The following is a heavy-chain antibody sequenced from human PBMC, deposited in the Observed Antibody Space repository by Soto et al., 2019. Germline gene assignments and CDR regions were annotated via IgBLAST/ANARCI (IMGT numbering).Heavy chain of an antibody. CDR3: ARAREDCAILPWLEL. Sequence: SVEVAFKASWGTLSMYCVNLLLHSPVQGLELMGVIIPIFGTANYAQKFQCRVTMTADESTSTAYMELSSLGSEDTAMYYCARAREDCAILPWLELWGQGNMVNV. CDR2: IIPIFGTA. J-gene: IGHJ4*02. CDR1: WGTLSMYC. D-gene: IGHD3-10*01. V-gene: IGHV1-69*13.